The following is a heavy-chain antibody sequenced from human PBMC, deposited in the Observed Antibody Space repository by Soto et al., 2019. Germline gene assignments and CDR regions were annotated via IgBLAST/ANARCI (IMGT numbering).Heavy chain of an antibody. V-gene: IGHV6-1*01. D-gene: IGHD3-22*01. Sequence: SQTLSLTCAISGDSVSSNSAAWNWIRQSPSRGLEWLGRTYYRSKWYNDNAVSVKRRITINPDTSKKQFSLQLNSVTPEDTAVYYCARDPLYYYDSSGYYFDYWGQGTLVTVSS. CDR1: GDSVSSNSAA. CDR3: ARDPLYYYDSSGYYFDY. J-gene: IGHJ4*02. CDR2: TYYRSKWYN.